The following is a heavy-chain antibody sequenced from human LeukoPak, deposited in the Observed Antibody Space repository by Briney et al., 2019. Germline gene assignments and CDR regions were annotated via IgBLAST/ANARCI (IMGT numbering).Heavy chain of an antibody. D-gene: IGHD3-3*01. V-gene: IGHV3-30*04. Sequence: GGSLRLSCAASGFTFSSYGMHWVRQAPGKGLEWVAVISYDGSGKYYADSVKGRFTISRDNSMNTLYLEMNSLRAEDTAVYYCARERERFLNLWGQGTLVTVSS. J-gene: IGHJ5*02. CDR2: ISYDGSGK. CDR1: GFTFSSYG. CDR3: ARERERFLNL.